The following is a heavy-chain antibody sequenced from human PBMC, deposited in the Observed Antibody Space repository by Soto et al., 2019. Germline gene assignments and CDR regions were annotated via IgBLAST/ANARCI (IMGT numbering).Heavy chain of an antibody. V-gene: IGHV3-7*04. CDR3: ARGPLYYDFWSGYYGGSLDAFDI. Sequence: GGSLRLSCAASGFTFSSYWMSWVRQAPGKGLEWVANIKQDGGEKYYVDSVKGRFTISRDNAKNSLYLQMNSLRAEDTAVYYCARGPLYYDFWSGYYGGSLDAFDIWGQGTMVTVSS. CDR2: IKQDGGEK. J-gene: IGHJ3*02. CDR1: GFTFSSYW. D-gene: IGHD3-3*01.